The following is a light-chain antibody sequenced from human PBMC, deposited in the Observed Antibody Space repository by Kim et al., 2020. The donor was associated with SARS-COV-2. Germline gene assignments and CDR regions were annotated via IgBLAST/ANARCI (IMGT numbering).Light chain of an antibody. CDR1: QSVSSN. CDR3: QQYNNWRYS. V-gene: IGKV3-15*01. CDR2: GAS. J-gene: IGKJ2*03. Sequence: EIVMTQSPATLSVSPGERATLSCRASQSVSSNLAWYQQKPGQAPRLLIYGASTRATGIPARFSGSGSGTEFTLTISSLQSEDFAVYYWQQYNNWRYSFGQGTKLEIK.